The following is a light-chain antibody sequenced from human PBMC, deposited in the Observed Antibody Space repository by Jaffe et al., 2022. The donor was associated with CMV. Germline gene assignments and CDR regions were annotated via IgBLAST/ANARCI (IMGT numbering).Light chain of an antibody. CDR1: QSLLYRSNNKNY. Sequence: DIVMTQSPDSLAVSLGERATINCRSSQSLLYRSNNKNYLAWYQQKPGQPPKLLISWASTRESGVPDRFSGSGSGTDFTLTISSLQAEDVALYYCQQYYGSPLTFGGATKVEIK. CDR3: QQYYGSPLT. V-gene: IGKV4-1*01. J-gene: IGKJ4*01. CDR2: WAS.